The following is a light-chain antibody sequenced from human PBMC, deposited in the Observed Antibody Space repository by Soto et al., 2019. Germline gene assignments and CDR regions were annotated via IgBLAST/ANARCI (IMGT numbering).Light chain of an antibody. CDR3: QQYGSSPFT. CDR1: QSVSSSY. J-gene: IGKJ3*01. Sequence: EIVLTQSPGTLSLSPGERATLSCRASQSVSSSYLAWYQQKPGQTPRLLFYGASSRATGIPDRFSGSGSATDFTLTISRLEPEDFAVYYCQQYGSSPFTFGPGTKVDIK. CDR2: GAS. V-gene: IGKV3-20*01.